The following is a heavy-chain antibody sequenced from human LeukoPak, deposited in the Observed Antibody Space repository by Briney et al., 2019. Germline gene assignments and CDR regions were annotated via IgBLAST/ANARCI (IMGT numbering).Heavy chain of an antibody. Sequence: PSETLSLTCTVSGGSINNYYWSWIRQPPGKGLEWIGYIYYSGSTNYNPSLKSRVTISVDTSKNQFSLKLSSVTAADTAVYYCARGPTVDWFDPWGQGTLVTVSS. CDR3: ARGPTVDWFDP. J-gene: IGHJ5*02. D-gene: IGHD4-23*01. V-gene: IGHV4-59*01. CDR2: IYYSGST. CDR1: GGSINNYY.